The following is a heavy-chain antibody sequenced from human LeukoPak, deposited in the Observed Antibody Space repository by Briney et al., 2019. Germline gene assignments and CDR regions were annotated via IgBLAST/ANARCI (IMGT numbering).Heavy chain of an antibody. D-gene: IGHD3-22*01. CDR1: AYTFTCYY. CDR3: ARGDSSGYSTHFDY. J-gene: IGHJ4*02. V-gene: IGHV1-2*02. Sequence: ASVKVSCKASAYTFTCYYMHWVRHAPGQGLGWMGWINPNSGGTNYAQKFQGRVTMNRDTSIITAYMELSRLRSDDTAVYYCARGDSSGYSTHFDYWGQGTLVTVSS. CDR2: INPNSGGT.